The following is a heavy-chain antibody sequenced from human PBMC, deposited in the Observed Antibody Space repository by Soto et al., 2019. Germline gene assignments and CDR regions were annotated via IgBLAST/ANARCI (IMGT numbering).Heavy chain of an antibody. CDR1: GGTFSSYT. Sequence: SVKVSCKASGGTFSSYTISWVRQAPGQGLEWMGRIIPILGIANYAQKFQGRVTITADKSTSTAYMELSSLRSEDTAVYYCARDRASVLVVAATSDFQHWGQGTLVTVSS. CDR2: IIPILGIA. V-gene: IGHV1-69*04. CDR3: ARDRASVLVVAATSDFQH. D-gene: IGHD2-15*01. J-gene: IGHJ1*01.